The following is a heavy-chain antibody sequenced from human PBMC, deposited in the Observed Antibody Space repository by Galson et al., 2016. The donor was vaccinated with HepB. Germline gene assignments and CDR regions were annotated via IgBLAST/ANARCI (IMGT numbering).Heavy chain of an antibody. CDR2: INSDGSST. CDR1: GFTVSSSW. D-gene: IGHD3-3*02. J-gene: IGHJ4*02. Sequence: SLRLSCAASGFTVSSSWMHWVPQAPGKGLVWVSRINSDGSSTSYADSVKGRFTISRDNAKNTLYLQMNSLRAEDTAVYYCARVGAFMEWSLGYWGQGTLVTVSS. CDR3: ARVGAFMEWSLGY. V-gene: IGHV3-74*01.